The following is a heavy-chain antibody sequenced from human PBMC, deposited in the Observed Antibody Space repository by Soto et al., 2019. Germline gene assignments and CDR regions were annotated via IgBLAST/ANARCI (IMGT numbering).Heavy chain of an antibody. J-gene: IGHJ5*02. CDR3: ARGLGIRGNWFDP. CDR2: IKQDGSEK. D-gene: IGHD7-27*01. V-gene: IGHV3-7*01. Sequence: EVQLVESGGGLVQPGGSLRLSCAASGFTFSSYWMSWVREAPGKGLEWVANIKQDGSEKYYVDSVKGRFTISRDNAKNSLYLQINILRAEDTAVYYCARGLGIRGNWFDPWGQGTLVTVSS. CDR1: GFTFSSYW.